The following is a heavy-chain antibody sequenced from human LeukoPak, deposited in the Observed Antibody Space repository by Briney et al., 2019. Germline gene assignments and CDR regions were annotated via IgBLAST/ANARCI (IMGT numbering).Heavy chain of an antibody. CDR3: ARILDTAMVDYYFDY. CDR2: IIPIFGTA. V-gene: IGHV1-69*05. J-gene: IGHJ4*02. Sequence: SVKVSCKASGGTFSSYAISWVRQAPGQGLEWMGRIIPIFGTANYAQKFQGRVTITTDESTSTAYMELSSLRSEDTAVYYCARILDTAMVDYYFDYWGQGTLVTVSS. D-gene: IGHD5-18*01. CDR1: GGTFSSYA.